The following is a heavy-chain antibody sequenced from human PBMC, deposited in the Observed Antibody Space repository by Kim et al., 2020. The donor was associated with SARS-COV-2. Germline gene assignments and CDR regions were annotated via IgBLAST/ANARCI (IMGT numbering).Heavy chain of an antibody. D-gene: IGHD1-1*01. CDR2: IRSKANSYSS. CDR1: GFTFSGFA. CDR3: TRHLAYNYPGAFDI. V-gene: IGHV3-73*01. J-gene: IGHJ3*02. Sequence: GGSLRLSCAASGFTFSGFAMHWVRQASGKGLEWVGRIRSKANSYSSADAASVKVRFTISRDDSKNTTYLQINSLKTEDTAVYYCTRHLAYNYPGAFDIWGQGTMVTVSS.